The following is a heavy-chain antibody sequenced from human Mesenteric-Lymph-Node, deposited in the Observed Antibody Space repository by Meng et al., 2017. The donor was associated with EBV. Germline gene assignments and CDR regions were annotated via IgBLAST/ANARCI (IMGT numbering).Heavy chain of an antibody. CDR1: GFTFSTYW. V-gene: IGHV3-74*01. J-gene: IGHJ4*02. Sequence: VHLVGSGGALVQPGGSLRLSCAASGFTFSTYWMHWVRQAPGKGLVWISRINENGRTTTYADSVKGRFTISRDNTKNTLYLQMNSLRAEDTAVYFCSRDLAGPYDDWGQGTLVTVSS. CDR2: INENGRTT. CDR3: SRDLAGPYDD.